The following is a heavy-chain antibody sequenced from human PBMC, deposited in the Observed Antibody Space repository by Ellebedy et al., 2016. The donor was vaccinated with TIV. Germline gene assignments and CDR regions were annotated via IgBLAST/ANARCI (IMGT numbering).Heavy chain of an antibody. CDR1: GFTFSSYW. Sequence: GGSLRLXXVASGFTFSSYWMHWVRQTPGKELEWVANIKQDGSAKYYVDSVKGRFTISRDNAKNSLYLQMNSLRAEDTAVYYCARRYFDLWGRGTLVTVSS. CDR2: IKQDGSAK. CDR3: ARRYFDL. J-gene: IGHJ2*01. V-gene: IGHV3-7*04.